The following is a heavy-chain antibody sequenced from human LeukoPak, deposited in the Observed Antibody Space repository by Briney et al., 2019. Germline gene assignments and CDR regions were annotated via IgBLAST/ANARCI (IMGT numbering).Heavy chain of an antibody. CDR2: IYTSGST. Sequence: PSETLSLTCTVSGDSISSGNYYWTWIRQPAGKGLEWIGRIYTSGSTNYNLSLKSRVTISVDTSKNQFSLKLSSVTAADTAVNYCARDGVVRGDGYNWGAKQFDYWGQGTLVTVSS. CDR3: ARDGVVRGDGYNWGAKQFDY. D-gene: IGHD5-24*01. CDR1: GDSISSGNYY. J-gene: IGHJ4*02. V-gene: IGHV4-61*02.